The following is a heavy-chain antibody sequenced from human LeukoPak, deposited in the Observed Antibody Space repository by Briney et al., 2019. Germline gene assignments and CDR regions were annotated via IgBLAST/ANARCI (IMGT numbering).Heavy chain of an antibody. CDR2: IIPIFGTA. J-gene: IGHJ4*02. V-gene: IGHV1-69*13. Sequence: SVKVSCKASGGTFSSYAISWVRQAPGQGLEWMGGIIPIFGTANYAQRFQGRVTITADESTSTAYMELSSLRSEDTAVYYCASTHILGYCSSTSCYDYFDYWGQGTLVTVSS. CDR3: ASTHILGYCSSTSCYDYFDY. CDR1: GGTFSSYA. D-gene: IGHD2-2*01.